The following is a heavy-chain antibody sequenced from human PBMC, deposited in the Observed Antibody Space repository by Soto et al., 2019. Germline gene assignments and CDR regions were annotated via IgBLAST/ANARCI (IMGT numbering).Heavy chain of an antibody. CDR3: ARRAAVAGRDCRRGGHGFDP. Sequence: QVQLVQSGAEVKKPGASVKDSCKASGYTFTGYYMHWVRQAPGQGLEWMGWINPNSGGTNYAQKFQGRVTMTRDTSISTAYRGLSRLGSDDTAVYYCARRAAVAGRDCRRGGHGFDPWGQGTLVTVSS. CDR2: INPNSGGT. CDR1: GYTFTGYY. V-gene: IGHV1-2*02. D-gene: IGHD6-19*01. J-gene: IGHJ5*02.